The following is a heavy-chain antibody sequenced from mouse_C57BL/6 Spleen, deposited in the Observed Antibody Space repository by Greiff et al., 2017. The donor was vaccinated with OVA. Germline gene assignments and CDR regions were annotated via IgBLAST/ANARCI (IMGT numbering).Heavy chain of an antibody. V-gene: IGHV5-9*01. J-gene: IGHJ1*03. CDR1: GFTFSSYT. D-gene: IGHD1-1*02. CDR3: ARHGNWYFDV. CDR2: ISGGGGNT. Sequence: EVKLQESGGGLVKPGGSLKLSCAASGFTFSSYTMSWVRQTPEKRLEWVATISGGGGNTYYPDSVKGRFTISRDNAKNTLYLQMSSLRSEDTALYYCARHGNWYFDVWGTGTTVTVSS.